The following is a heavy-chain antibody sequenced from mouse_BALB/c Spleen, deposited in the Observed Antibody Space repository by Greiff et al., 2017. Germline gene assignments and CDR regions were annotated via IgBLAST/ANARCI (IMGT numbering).Heavy chain of an antibody. CDR2: ISSGGSYT. V-gene: IGHV5-6-4*01. CDR1: GFTFTSYT. J-gene: IGHJ2*02. CDR3: TRGEDRSPYFDY. D-gene: IGHD2-14*01. Sequence: DVKLVESGAGLVKPGGSLKISCAASGFTFTSYTMSWVRQTPEKRLEWVGTISSGGSYTYYPDSVKGRSTISRDNAKNTLYLQISSLKPEDAAMYYCTRGEDRSPYFDYWGQGTSLTVSS.